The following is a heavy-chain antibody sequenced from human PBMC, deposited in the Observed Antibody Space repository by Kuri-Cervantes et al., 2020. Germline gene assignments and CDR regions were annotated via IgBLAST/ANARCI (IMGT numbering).Heavy chain of an antibody. D-gene: IGHD2-21*02. Sequence: SETLSLTCTVSGGSISSSSYYWGWIRQPPGEGLEWIGSIYYSGSTYYNPSLRSRVTISVDTSKNQFSLKLSSVTAADTAVYYCASNPGEYCGGDCYSNNWFDPWGQGTLVTVSS. V-gene: IGHV4-39*01. CDR2: IYYSGST. CDR3: ASNPGEYCGGDCYSNNWFDP. CDR1: GGSISSSSYY. J-gene: IGHJ5*02.